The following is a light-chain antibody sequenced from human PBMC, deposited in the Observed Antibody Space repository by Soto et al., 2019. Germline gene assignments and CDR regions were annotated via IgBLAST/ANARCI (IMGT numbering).Light chain of an antibody. V-gene: IGLV2-14*01. CDR1: SSDVGDYNY. CDR2: EVS. Sequence: QSVLTQPASVSGSPGQSITNSCTGTSSDVGDYNYVSWFQQHPGKAPKLMIYEVSNRPSGVSNRFSGSKSGNTASLTISGLQAEDEADYYCSSYTSITTLDVFGTGTKLTVL. CDR3: SSYTSITTLDV. J-gene: IGLJ1*01.